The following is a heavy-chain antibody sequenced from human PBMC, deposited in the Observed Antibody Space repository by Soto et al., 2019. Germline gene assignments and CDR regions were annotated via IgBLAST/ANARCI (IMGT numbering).Heavy chain of an antibody. CDR1: GFTFSHYG. D-gene: IGHD1-26*01. J-gene: IGHJ4*02. V-gene: IGHV3-30*03. CDR3: ARYSGKYQGPVDY. Sequence: QVQLVESGGGVVQPGRSLRLSCAASGFTFSHYGIHWVRQAPGKGLEWLADISYDGSNKHYADSVKGRFTVSRYNSKNTLYLQMNSLRAEDTGVYFCARYSGKYQGPVDYWGQGTVVTVSS. CDR2: ISYDGSNK.